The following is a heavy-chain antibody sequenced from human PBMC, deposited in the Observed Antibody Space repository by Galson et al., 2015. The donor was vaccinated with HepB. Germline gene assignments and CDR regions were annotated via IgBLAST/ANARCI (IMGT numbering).Heavy chain of an antibody. CDR1: GFTFSSYG. V-gene: IGHV3-33*01. D-gene: IGHD1-26*01. Sequence: SLRLSCAASGFTFSSYGMHWVRQAPGKGLEWVAVIWYDGSNKYYADSVKGRFTISRDNSKNTLYLQMNSLRAEDTAVYYCARAQVGATRGAPFDYWGQGTLVTVSS. CDR2: IWYDGSNK. J-gene: IGHJ4*02. CDR3: ARAQVGATRGAPFDY.